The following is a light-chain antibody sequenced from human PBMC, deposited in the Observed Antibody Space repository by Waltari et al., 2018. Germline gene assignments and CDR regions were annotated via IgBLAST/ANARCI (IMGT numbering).Light chain of an antibody. V-gene: IGKV3-20*01. CDR2: GAS. J-gene: IGKJ1*01. CDR1: QTVSSNF. CDR3: QQYGQT. Sequence: EIVLTQSPATLPLSPGERATLSCRPSQTVSSNFLAWYQQKRGQAPRLLIYGASNRATGIPDRFSGSGSGTHFTLTISRLEPEDFAVYYCQQYGQTFGQGTKVEIK.